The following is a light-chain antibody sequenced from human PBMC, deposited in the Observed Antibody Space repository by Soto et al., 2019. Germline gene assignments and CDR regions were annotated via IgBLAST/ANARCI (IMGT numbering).Light chain of an antibody. CDR3: QQTYSAPLT. Sequence: DIQMTQSPSSLSASVGDRVTITFRSSQSISSYLNWYQHKPGKAPKLLIYAASSFQSGVPSRFSGSESGTDFTLTISSLQPEDFATYYCQQTYSAPLTFGGGTKVDIK. CDR1: QSISSY. J-gene: IGKJ4*01. V-gene: IGKV1-39*01. CDR2: AAS.